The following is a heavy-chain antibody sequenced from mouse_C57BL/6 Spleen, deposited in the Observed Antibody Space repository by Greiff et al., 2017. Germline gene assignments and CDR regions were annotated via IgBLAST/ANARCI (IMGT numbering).Heavy chain of an antibody. CDR3: ARGNFMDY. V-gene: IGHV3-6*01. CDR1: GYSITSGYY. CDR2: ISYDGSN. J-gene: IGHJ4*01. D-gene: IGHD2-1*01. Sequence: DVHLVESGPGLVKPSQSLSLTCSVTGYSITSGYYWNWIRQFPGNKLEWMGYISYDGSNNYNPSLKNRISITRDTSKNQFFLKLNSVTTEDTATYYCARGNFMDYWGQGTSVTVSS.